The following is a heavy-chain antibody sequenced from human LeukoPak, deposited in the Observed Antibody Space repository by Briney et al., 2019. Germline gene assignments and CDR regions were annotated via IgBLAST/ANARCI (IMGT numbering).Heavy chain of an antibody. J-gene: IGHJ4*02. CDR3: ARVRLGFAVDC. CDR2: IYFSGST. CDR1: GGSISSNAYS. Sequence: SDTLSHTCAVSGGSISSNAYSWSWIRQPPGKALEWIGTIYFSGSTFSNPSPRSRVTISADMSRNQFSLKMSSVTAADTAVYYCARVRLGFAVDCWGQGTLVTVSS. D-gene: IGHD3-10*01. V-gene: IGHV4-39*01.